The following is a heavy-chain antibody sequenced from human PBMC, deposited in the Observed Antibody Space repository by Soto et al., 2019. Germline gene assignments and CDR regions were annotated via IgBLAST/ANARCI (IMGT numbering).Heavy chain of an antibody. J-gene: IGHJ6*02. CDR2: IYYSGST. CDR1: GGSISSGGYY. D-gene: IGHD2-21*01. V-gene: IGHV4-31*03. Sequence: TLSLTCTVSGGSISSGGYYWSWIRQHPGKGLEWIGYIYYSGSTYYNPSLKSRVTISVDTSKNQFSLKLSSVTAADTAVSYCARLPMTIRILEVWGQGTTVTVSS. CDR3: ARLPMTIRILEV.